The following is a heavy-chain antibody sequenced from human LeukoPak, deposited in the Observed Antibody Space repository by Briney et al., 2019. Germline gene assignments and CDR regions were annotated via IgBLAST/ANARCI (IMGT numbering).Heavy chain of an antibody. D-gene: IGHD3-22*01. V-gene: IGHV4-4*07. CDR2: IYTSGNT. CDR1: GACSSSYY. CDR3: ARSPLSNSGYYSFDY. Sequence: SETLSLTCTVSGACSSSYYWRWIRQPAGKGLEWIGRIYTSGNTHYNPSLKSRVTMSVDTSKNQFSLKLSSVTAADTAVYYCARSPLSNSGYYSFDYWGQGTLVTVSS. J-gene: IGHJ4*02.